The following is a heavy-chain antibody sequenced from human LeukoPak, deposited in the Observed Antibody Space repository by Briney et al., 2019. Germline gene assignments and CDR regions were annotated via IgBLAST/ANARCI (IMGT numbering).Heavy chain of an antibody. D-gene: IGHD1-26*01. CDR2: IYPGDSDT. CDR1: GYSFTSYW. Sequence: GASLQISCKGSGYSFTSYWIGWVRRLPGKSLEWMGIIYPGDSDTRYSPSFQGQVTISADKSISTAYLQWSSLKASDTAMYYCARGSIVGATRNYFDYWGQGTLVTVSS. J-gene: IGHJ4*02. CDR3: ARGSIVGATRNYFDY. V-gene: IGHV5-51*01.